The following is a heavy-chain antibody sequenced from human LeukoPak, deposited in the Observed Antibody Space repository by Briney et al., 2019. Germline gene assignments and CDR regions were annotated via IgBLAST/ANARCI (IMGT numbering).Heavy chain of an antibody. Sequence: ASETLSLTCAVSGGSISSGGYSWSWIRQPPGKGLEWIGEINHSGSTNYNPSLKSRVTISVDTSKNQFSLKLSSVTAADTAVYYCASGPYYYEKRDYWGQGTLVTVSS. CDR1: GGSISSGGYS. J-gene: IGHJ4*02. V-gene: IGHV4-34*01. CDR2: INHSGST. CDR3: ASGPYYYEKRDY. D-gene: IGHD3-22*01.